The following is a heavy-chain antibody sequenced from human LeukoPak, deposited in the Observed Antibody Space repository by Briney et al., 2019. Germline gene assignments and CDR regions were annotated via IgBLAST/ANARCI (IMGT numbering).Heavy chain of an antibody. Sequence: GGSLRLSCAASGFTFSSYWMSWVRQAPGKGLEWVANIKQGGSEKYYVDSVKGRFTISRDNAKNSLYLQMNSLRAEDTAVYYCARDTDKWSGAFDIWGQGTMVTVSS. D-gene: IGHD2-15*01. CDR2: IKQGGSEK. CDR3: ARDTDKWSGAFDI. V-gene: IGHV3-7*01. J-gene: IGHJ3*02. CDR1: GFTFSSYW.